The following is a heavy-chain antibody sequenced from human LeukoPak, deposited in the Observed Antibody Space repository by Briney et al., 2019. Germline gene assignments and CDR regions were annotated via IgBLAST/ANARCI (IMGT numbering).Heavy chain of an antibody. CDR2: IYYSGST. V-gene: IGHV4-59*01. Sequence: PSETLSLTCTVSGGSISSYFWSWLRPPPGKGLEWIGYIYYSGSTNYNPSLQRRVTIYVDPSKHQVPLKPGSVPAAGPAVYYCASDGWDCDYGRGWYFDLWGRGTLVTVSS. CDR3: ASDGWDCDYGRGWYFDL. CDR1: GGSISSYF. D-gene: IGHD4-17*01. J-gene: IGHJ2*01.